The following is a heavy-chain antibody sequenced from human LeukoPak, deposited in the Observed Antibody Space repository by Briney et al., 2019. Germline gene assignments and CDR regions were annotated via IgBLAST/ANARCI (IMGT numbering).Heavy chain of an antibody. CDR3: AVDTAMVFDY. J-gene: IGHJ4*02. CDR2: ISGSDGST. V-gene: IGHV3-23*01. Sequence: GGSLRLSCAASGFTFSSYAMSWVRQAPGKGPEWVSAISGSDGSTYYADSVKGRFTISRDNSKNTLYLQMNSLRADDTAVYYCAVDTAMVFDYWGQGTLVTVSS. CDR1: GFTFSSYA. D-gene: IGHD5-18*01.